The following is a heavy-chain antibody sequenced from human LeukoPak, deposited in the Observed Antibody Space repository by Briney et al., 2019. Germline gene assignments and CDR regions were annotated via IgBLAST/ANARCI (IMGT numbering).Heavy chain of an antibody. V-gene: IGHV1-2*02. Sequence: ASVKVSCKASGYTFTGYYMHWVRQAPGQGLEWMGWINPNSGGTNYAQKFQGRVTVTSDTSISTADMELSRLRSDDTAVYYCARGGTYYYDNSGYSREYYFDYWGQGTLVTVSS. J-gene: IGHJ4*02. CDR1: GYTFTGYY. CDR2: INPNSGGT. D-gene: IGHD3-22*01. CDR3: ARGGTYYYDNSGYSREYYFDY.